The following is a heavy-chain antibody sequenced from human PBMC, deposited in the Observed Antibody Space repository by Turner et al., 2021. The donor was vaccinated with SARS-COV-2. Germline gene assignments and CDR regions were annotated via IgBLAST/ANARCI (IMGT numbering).Heavy chain of an antibody. V-gene: IGHV3-74*01. CDR2: INRDGSST. CDR1: GFTFSSYW. D-gene: IGHD2-15*01. CDR3: ARDVVTATPGLDY. Sequence: EVRLVESGGGLVKPGGSPILSCSASGFTFSSYWLHWVRQAPGKGVEWVSRINRDGSSTSYADSVKGRFTISRDNAKNTLYLQMNSLRAEDTAVYYCARDVVTATPGLDYWGQGTLVTVSS. J-gene: IGHJ4*02.